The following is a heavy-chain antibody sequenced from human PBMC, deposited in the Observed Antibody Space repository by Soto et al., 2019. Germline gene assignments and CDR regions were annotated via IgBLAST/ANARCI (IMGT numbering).Heavy chain of an antibody. J-gene: IGHJ2*01. Sequence: PGGSLRLSCVASGFTFSIYSMNWVRQAPGKGLEWVSYIMPGSSHIFYADSVKGRFTISRDNAKNSLYLQMNSLRAEDTALYYCVCFSYYCDNRDLHSFSTQRSSDL. V-gene: IGHV3-48*01. CDR2: IMPGSSHI. D-gene: IGHD3-22*01. CDR3: VCFSYYCDNRDLHSFSTQRSSDL. CDR1: GFTFSIYS.